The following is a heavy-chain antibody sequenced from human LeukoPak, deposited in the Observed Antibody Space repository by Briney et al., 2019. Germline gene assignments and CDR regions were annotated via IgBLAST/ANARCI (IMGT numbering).Heavy chain of an antibody. CDR1: GFTFSSYG. CDR3: ARSIAAARTYYFDY. Sequence: GGSLRLSCAASGFTFSSYGMHWVRQAPGKGLEWVAVIWYDGSNKYYADSVKGRFTISRDNSKNTLYLQMNSLTAEDTAVYYCARSIAAARTYYFDYWGQGTLVTVSS. V-gene: IGHV3-33*01. D-gene: IGHD6-13*01. J-gene: IGHJ4*02. CDR2: IWYDGSNK.